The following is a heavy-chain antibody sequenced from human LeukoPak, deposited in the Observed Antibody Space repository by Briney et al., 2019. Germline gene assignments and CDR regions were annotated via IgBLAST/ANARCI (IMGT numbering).Heavy chain of an antibody. CDR1: GYTFPRYD. V-gene: IGHV1-8*01. Sequence: ASVQVSCKASGYTFPRYDINWVRQASGRGRAGMGGMKQNSGNTGYAQKCQGRVTMTRSTSISTAYMELGSLRCEDTAVYYCARGGHDYGDYYFDYGGEGTLLTV. CDR3: ARGGHDYGDYYFDY. CDR2: MKQNSGNT. D-gene: IGHD4-17*01. J-gene: IGHJ4*02.